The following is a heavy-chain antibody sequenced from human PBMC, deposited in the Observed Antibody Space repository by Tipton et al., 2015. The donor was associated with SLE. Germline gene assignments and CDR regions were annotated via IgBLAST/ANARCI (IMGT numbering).Heavy chain of an antibody. CDR3: ARLGSSTRGGYFDY. Sequence: TLSLTCAVYGGSFRGYYWSWIRQPPGKGLEWIGEINHSGSTNYNPSLKSRVTISVDTSKDQFSLKLSSVTAADTAVYYCARLGSSTRGGYFDYWGQGTLVTVSS. CDR2: INHSGST. V-gene: IGHV4-34*01. CDR1: GGSFRGYY. D-gene: IGHD6-6*01. J-gene: IGHJ4*02.